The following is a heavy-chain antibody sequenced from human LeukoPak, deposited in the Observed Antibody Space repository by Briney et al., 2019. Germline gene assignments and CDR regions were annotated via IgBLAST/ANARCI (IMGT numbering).Heavy chain of an antibody. CDR3: AKLGF. Sequence: GGSLRLSCAASGFTFSSYGMHWVRQAPGKGLEWVAFIRYDGGNKYYADYVKGRFSISRDNSQNTLYLQMNSLRAEDTAVYYCAKLGFWGQGTLVTVSS. CDR2: IRYDGGNK. V-gene: IGHV3-30*02. D-gene: IGHD6-25*01. CDR1: GFTFSSYG. J-gene: IGHJ4*02.